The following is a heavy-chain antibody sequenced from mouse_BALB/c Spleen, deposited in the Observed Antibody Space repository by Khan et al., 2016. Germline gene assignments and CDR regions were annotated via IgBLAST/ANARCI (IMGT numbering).Heavy chain of an antibody. D-gene: IGHD2-13*01. Sequence: EVQLQESGPGLVKPSQSLSLTCTVTGYSITSGYGWKWIRQFPGNKLEWMGHISYSGSTNYNPSFKSRISITRDTSKHQFFLQLNSVTSNDTATYYWDRKTRIKYWGQGTTLTVSS. V-gene: IGHV3-2*02. CDR1: GYSITSGYG. J-gene: IGHJ2*01. CDR2: ISYSGST. CDR3: DRKTRIKY.